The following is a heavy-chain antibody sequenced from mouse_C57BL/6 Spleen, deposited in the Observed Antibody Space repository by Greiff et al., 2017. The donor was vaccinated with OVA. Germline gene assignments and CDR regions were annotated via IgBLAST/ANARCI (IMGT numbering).Heavy chain of an antibody. D-gene: IGHD1-1*01. V-gene: IGHV1-50*01. CDR3: ARGENYYARDV. CDR1: GYTFTSYW. Sequence: VQLQQPGAELVKPGASVKLSCKASGYTFTSYWMQWVKQRPGQGLEWIGEIDPSDSYTNYNQKFKGKATLTVDTSSSTAYMQLSSLTSEDSAVYYCARGENYYARDVWGTGTTVTVSS. J-gene: IGHJ1*03. CDR2: IDPSDSYT.